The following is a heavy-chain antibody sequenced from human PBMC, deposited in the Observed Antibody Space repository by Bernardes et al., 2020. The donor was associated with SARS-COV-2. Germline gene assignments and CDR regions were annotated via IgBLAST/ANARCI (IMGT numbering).Heavy chain of an antibody. D-gene: IGHD1-26*01. CDR3: ARLRADPLGGGFDS. Sequence: SETLSLTCTVSGGSMSSYYWSWIRQPPGKELEWIAYIYYSGSTDYNPSLKSRVTISIDTSKNQFSLKLSSVTAADTAMYYCARLRADPLGGGFDSWGQGTLVTVSS. CDR2: IYYSGST. CDR1: GGSMSSYY. V-gene: IGHV4-59*08. J-gene: IGHJ4*02.